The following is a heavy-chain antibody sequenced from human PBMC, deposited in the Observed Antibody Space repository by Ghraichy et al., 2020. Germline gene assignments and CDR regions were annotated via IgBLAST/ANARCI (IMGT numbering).Heavy chain of an antibody. D-gene: IGHD5-12*01. CDR3: ARDRIGGYDKGPDY. CDR1: GFTFSSYE. V-gene: IGHV3-48*03. J-gene: IGHJ4*02. CDR2: ISSSGNTI. Sequence: GGSLRLSCAASGFTFSSYEMNWVRQAPGKGLEWVSYISSSGNTIYYADSVKGRFTISRDNAKNSLYLQMNSLRAEDTAVYYCARDRIGGYDKGPDYWGQGTLVTVSS.